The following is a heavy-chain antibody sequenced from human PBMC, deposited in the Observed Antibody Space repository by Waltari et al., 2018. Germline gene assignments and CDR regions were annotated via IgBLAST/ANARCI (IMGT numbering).Heavy chain of an antibody. V-gene: IGHV1-2*02. Sequence: QVQLVQSGAEVKKPGASVKVSCKASGYTFTGYYMHWVRQAPGQGLEWMGWINPNSGGTNYAQKFQGRVTMTRDTSISTAYMELSRLRSDDTAVYYCARDYDILTGHYQRTPLDYWGQGTLVTVSS. CDR1: GYTFTGYY. CDR2: INPNSGGT. J-gene: IGHJ4*02. D-gene: IGHD3-9*01. CDR3: ARDYDILTGHYQRTPLDY.